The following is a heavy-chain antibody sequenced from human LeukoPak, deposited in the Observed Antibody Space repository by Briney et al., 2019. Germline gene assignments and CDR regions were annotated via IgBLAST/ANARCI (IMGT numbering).Heavy chain of an antibody. Sequence: PSETLSLTCTVSGGSISSYYWSWIRQPPGKGLEWIGYIHYSGSTKYNPSLKSPVTISIDTSKNQFSLKVESVTAADTAVYYCASSVYGDGYYYQYGMEVWGQGTTVTVS. CDR1: GGSISSYY. CDR3: ASSVYGDGYYYQYGMEV. J-gene: IGHJ6*02. V-gene: IGHV4-59*01. CDR2: IHYSGST. D-gene: IGHD2-21*02.